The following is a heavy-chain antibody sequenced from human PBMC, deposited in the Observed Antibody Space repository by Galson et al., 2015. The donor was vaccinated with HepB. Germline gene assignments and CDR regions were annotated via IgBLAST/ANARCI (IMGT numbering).Heavy chain of an antibody. D-gene: IGHD3-3*01. CDR3: ASRLRFLEWLSPNYWFDP. CDR1: GYTFTSYA. CDR2: INTNTGNP. Sequence: SVKVSCKASGYTFTSYAMNWVRQAPGQGLEWMGWINTNTGNPTYAQGFTGRFVFSLDTSVSTAYLQISSLKAEDTAVYYCASRLRFLEWLSPNYWFDPWGQGTLVTVSS. V-gene: IGHV7-4-1*02. J-gene: IGHJ5*02.